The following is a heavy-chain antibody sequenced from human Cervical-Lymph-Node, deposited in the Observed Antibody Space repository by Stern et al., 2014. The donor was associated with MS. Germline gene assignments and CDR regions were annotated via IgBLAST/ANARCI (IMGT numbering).Heavy chain of an antibody. CDR1: GFTFENYG. CDR3: LRRLSLLGPYGIDV. J-gene: IGHJ6*02. Sequence: MQLEESGGGVVQPGKSLRLSCAASGFTFENYGMHWVRQAPGKGLELVTLIWYDGSEEYYVNSAKGRFPISRDNSKNMLYLQMTSLRDDDSAVYYCLRRLSLLGPYGIDVWGQGTTVIVSS. V-gene: IGHV3-33*01. D-gene: IGHD3-16*01. CDR2: IWYDGSEE.